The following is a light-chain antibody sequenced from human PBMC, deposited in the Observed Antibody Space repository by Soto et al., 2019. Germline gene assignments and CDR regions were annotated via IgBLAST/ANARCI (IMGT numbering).Light chain of an antibody. CDR3: SSHAGTNNYV. V-gene: IGLV2-8*01. CDR2: EVD. Sequence: LTQPRSASGSPGQSVTISCTGTSSDVGVYTYVSWYQQHPGRAPKLMIYEVDQRPSDIPNRFSGSKSGSTALLTVSGLQAEDEADYYCSSHAGTNNYVFGTGTKVTVL. CDR1: SSDVGVYTY. J-gene: IGLJ1*01.